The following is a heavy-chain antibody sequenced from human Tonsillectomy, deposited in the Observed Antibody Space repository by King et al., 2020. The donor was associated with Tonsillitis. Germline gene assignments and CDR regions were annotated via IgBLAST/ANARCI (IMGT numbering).Heavy chain of an antibody. J-gene: IGHJ4*02. D-gene: IGHD3-3*01. Sequence: QLVQSGGGVAQPGRSLRLSCAASGFSLRDYGIHWVRQAPGKGLEWVALLSYDGNDKYYADSVKGRFTVSRDIPKNTVYLQMNSLRVDDTAVYSCTRFDYWGQGTLVTVSS. CDR1: GFSLRDYG. V-gene: IGHV3-30*03. CDR2: LSYDGNDK. CDR3: TRFDY.